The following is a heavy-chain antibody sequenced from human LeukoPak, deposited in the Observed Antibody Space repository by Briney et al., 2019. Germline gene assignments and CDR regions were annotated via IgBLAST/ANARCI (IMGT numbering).Heavy chain of an antibody. CDR3: GSLGYKSPAAAGPLSSQH. V-gene: IGHV4-59*08. J-gene: IGHJ1*01. CDR1: GGSISSYY. Sequence: PSETLSLTCTVSGGSISSYYWSWIRQPPGKGLEWIGYIYYSGSTNYNPSLKSRVTISVDTSKNQFSLKLSSVTAADTAVYYCGSLGYKSPAAAGPLSSQHWGQGTLVTVSS. CDR2: IYYSGST. D-gene: IGHD6-13*01.